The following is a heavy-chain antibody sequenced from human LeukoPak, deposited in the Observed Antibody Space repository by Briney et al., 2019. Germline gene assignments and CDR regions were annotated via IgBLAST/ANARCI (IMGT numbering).Heavy chain of an antibody. V-gene: IGHV3-11*04. CDR2: ISSSGSTI. CDR3: ARGKYSSGWYGDY. CDR1: GFTFSDYS. Sequence: GGSLRLSCAASGFTFSDYSLTWIRQAPGKGLEWVSYISSSGSTIYYADSVKGRFTISRDNAKNSLYLQMNSLRAEDTAVYNCARGKYSSGWYGDYWGQGTLVTVSS. J-gene: IGHJ4*02. D-gene: IGHD6-19*01.